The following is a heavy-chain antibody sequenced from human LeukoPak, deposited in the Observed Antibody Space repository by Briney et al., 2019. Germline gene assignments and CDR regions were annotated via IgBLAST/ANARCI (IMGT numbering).Heavy chain of an antibody. CDR1: GDSVSSNSAA. CDR3: ARDSRNHYYGSGSYYESRYYYYHMDV. Sequence: SQTLSLTCAISGDSVSSNSAAWNWIRQSPSRGLEWLGRTYYRSKWYNDYAVSVKSRITINPDTSKNQFSLQLNSVTPEDTAVYYCARDSRNHYYGSGSYYESRYYYYHMDVWGKGTTVTISS. CDR2: TYYRSKWYN. J-gene: IGHJ6*03. D-gene: IGHD3-10*01. V-gene: IGHV6-1*01.